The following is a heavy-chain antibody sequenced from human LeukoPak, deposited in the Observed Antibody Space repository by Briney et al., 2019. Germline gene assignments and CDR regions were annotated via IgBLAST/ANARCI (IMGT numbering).Heavy chain of an antibody. J-gene: IGHJ3*02. CDR1: GGSINSYY. Sequence: SETLSLTCTVSGGSINSYYWSWIPLPPGKGLEGIGYIFDSGSTIYNPSLKSRVTISVDTSKNQFSLKLSSVTAADPAVYYCARGDGGNFPVGIWGQGTMVTVSS. CDR2: IFDSGST. CDR3: ARGDGGNFPVGI. V-gene: IGHV4-59*01. D-gene: IGHD4-23*01.